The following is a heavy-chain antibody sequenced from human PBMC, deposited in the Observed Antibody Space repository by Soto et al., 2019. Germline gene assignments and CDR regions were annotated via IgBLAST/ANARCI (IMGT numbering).Heavy chain of an antibody. V-gene: IGHV3-73*02. J-gene: IGHJ4*02. CDR2: VRTKNNNYAT. CDR1: GFTFSASA. Sequence: EVQLVESGGGWVQPGSSLRLSCAASGFTFSASAIHWVRQASGKGLEWVGRVRTKNNNYATTYAASVTGRFTISRDDSRNTAFLQMSSLKTEDTAIYYCTSYDNSGYFYLNYWGQGTLVTVSS. CDR3: TSYDNSGYFYLNY. D-gene: IGHD3-22*01.